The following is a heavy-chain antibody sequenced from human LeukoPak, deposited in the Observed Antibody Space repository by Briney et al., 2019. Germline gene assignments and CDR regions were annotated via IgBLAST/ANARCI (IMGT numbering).Heavy chain of an antibody. J-gene: IGHJ4*02. CDR2: ITGSGNDA. V-gene: IGHV3-23*01. CDR3: AKGATGLRIVGDD. D-gene: IGHD2-15*01. CDR1: GFTFSNYA. Sequence: GGSLRLSCAASGFTFSNYAMTWVRQAPGKGLEWVSTITGSGNDAYYADSVKGRFTISRDNSKNMLYLQMDSLRAEDTAVYYCAKGATGLRIVGDDWGQGTLVTASS.